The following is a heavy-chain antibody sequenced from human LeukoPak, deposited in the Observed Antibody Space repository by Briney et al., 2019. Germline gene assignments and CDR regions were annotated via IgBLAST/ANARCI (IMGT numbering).Heavy chain of an antibody. CDR3: ARGIAWWEPLGYYYYYMDV. CDR1: GGSFSGYY. D-gene: IGHD1-14*01. J-gene: IGHJ6*03. CDR2: INHSGST. Sequence: SETLSLTCAVYGGSFSGYYWSWICQPPGKGLEWIGEINHSGSTNYNPSLKSRVTISVDTSKNQFSLKLSSVTAADTAVYYCARGIAWWEPLGYYYYYMDVWGKGTTVTVSS. V-gene: IGHV4-34*01.